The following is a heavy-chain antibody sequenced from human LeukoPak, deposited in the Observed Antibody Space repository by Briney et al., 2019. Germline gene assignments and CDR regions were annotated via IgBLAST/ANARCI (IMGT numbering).Heavy chain of an antibody. Sequence: GGSLRLSCAASGFTFSSYEMNWVRQAPGKGLEWVSYISSSGSTMYYADSVKGRFTISRDNAKNTLYLQMNTLRAEDTAVYYCAGKQYGSGSYVTWGQGTLVTVSS. CDR1: GFTFSSYE. CDR3: AGKQYGSGSYVT. D-gene: IGHD3-10*01. V-gene: IGHV3-48*03. CDR2: ISSSGSTM. J-gene: IGHJ5*02.